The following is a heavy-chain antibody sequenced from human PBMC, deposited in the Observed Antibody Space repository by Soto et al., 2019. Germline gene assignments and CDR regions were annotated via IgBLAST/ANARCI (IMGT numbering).Heavy chain of an antibody. Sequence: QVQLVQSGAEVKKPGASVKVSCKASGYTFTGYYMHWVRQAPGQGLEWMGWINPNSGGTNYAQKFQGWVTMTRDTSISTAYMELSRLRSDDTAVYYCARGPGIVAADTSYYYYYMDVWGKGTTVTVSS. V-gene: IGHV1-2*04. D-gene: IGHD6-13*01. CDR1: GYTFTGYY. J-gene: IGHJ6*03. CDR2: INPNSGGT. CDR3: ARGPGIVAADTSYYYYYMDV.